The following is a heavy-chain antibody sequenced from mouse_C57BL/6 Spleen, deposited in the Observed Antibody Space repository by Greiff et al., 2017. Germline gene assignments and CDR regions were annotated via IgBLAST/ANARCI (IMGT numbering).Heavy chain of an antibody. J-gene: IGHJ1*03. Sequence: EVKVVESGGGLVQPGGSLSLSCAASGFTFTDYYMSWVRQPPGKALEWLGFIRNKANGYTTEYSASVKGRFTISRDNSQSILYLQLNALRAEDSATDYCARYSTTVEGYFDVWGTGTTVTVSS. CDR1: GFTFTDYY. CDR3: ARYSTTVEGYFDV. D-gene: IGHD1-1*01. V-gene: IGHV7-3*01. CDR2: IRNKANGYTT.